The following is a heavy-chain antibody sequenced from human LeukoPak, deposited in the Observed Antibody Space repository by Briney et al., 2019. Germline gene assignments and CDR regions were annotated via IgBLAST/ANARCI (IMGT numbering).Heavy chain of an antibody. V-gene: IGHV3-23*01. CDR2: ISGSGTNT. CDR1: GFTFSSYA. D-gene: IGHD5-18*01. CDR3: AKGDTAMVTYAFDI. J-gene: IGHJ3*02. Sequence: PGGSLRLSCAASGFTFSSYAMNWVRQAPGKGLEWVSGISGSGTNTYYADSVKGRFTISRDNSKNTLYMQMNSLRAEDTALYYCAKGDTAMVTYAFDIWGQGTMVTVSS.